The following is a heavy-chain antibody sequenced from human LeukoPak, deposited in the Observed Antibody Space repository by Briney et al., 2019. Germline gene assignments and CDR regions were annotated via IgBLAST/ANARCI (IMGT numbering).Heavy chain of an antibody. J-gene: IGHJ5*02. V-gene: IGHV4-39*01. CDR3: ARQQRYYYGSGPQLLSWFDP. CDR2: IYYSGST. Sequence: SETLSLTCTVSGGTMGSINYYWAWIRQPPGKGLEWIGPIYYSGSTYYNPSLKSRGTLSTGTSETQFSLKLTSVTAADTAVYYCARQQRYYYGSGPQLLSWFDPWGQGTLVTVSS. CDR1: GGTMGSINYY. D-gene: IGHD3-10*01.